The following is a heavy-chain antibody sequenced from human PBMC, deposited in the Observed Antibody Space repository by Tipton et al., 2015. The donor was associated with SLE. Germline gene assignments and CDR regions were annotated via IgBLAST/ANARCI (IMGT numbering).Heavy chain of an antibody. CDR1: GYSISSGYY. CDR3: ARQGIVVLFDY. D-gene: IGHD2-2*01. CDR2: IYYSGST. Sequence: TLSLTCDVSGYSISSGYYWGWIRQSPGKGLEWIGSIYYSGSTYYNPSLKSRVTISVDTSKNQFSLKLSSVTAADTAVYYCARQGIVVLFDYWGQGTLVTVSS. J-gene: IGHJ4*02. V-gene: IGHV4-38-2*01.